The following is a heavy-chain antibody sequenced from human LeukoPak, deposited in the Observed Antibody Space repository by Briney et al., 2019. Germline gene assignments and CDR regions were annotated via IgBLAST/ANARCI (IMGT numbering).Heavy chain of an antibody. V-gene: IGHV3-30*18. D-gene: IGHD3-22*01. CDR3: AKETASGYGALDI. Sequence: GGSLRLSCAASGFTFSSYGMQGLRQAPDRGLEGVAVISYDGSNKYYADCVKGRFTISRDNSKNTLYLKMKSLRAEDKTVYYGAKETASGYGALDIWGQGTMLTVSS. CDR1: GFTFSSYG. CDR2: ISYDGSNK. J-gene: IGHJ3*02.